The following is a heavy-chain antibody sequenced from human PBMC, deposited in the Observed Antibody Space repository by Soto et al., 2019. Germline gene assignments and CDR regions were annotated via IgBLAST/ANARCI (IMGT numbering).Heavy chain of an antibody. Sequence: SETLSLTCAVSGGSISSGGYSWSWLRQPPGKGLEWIGYIFHSGSTYYNPSLKSRVTISVDTSKNQFSLKLSSVTAADTAVYYCARHTPAISISDHWGQGTLVTVSS. CDR2: IFHSGST. J-gene: IGHJ4*02. CDR1: GGSISSGGYS. CDR3: ARHTPAISISDH. D-gene: IGHD2-15*01. V-gene: IGHV4-30-2*03.